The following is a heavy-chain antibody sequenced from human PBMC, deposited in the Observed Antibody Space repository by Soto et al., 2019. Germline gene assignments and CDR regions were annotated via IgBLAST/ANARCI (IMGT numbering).Heavy chain of an antibody. D-gene: IGHD5-18*01. J-gene: IGHJ4*02. Sequence: GGSLRLSCAASGFTFSSDAMSWVRQAPGKGLEWVSAISGSGGSTYYADSVKGRFTISRDNSKNTLYLQMNRLRAADTAVYYCAKGPSGYSYGYGFDYWGQGTLVTVPS. CDR3: AKGPSGYSYGYGFDY. CDR1: GFTFSSDA. V-gene: IGHV3-23*01. CDR2: ISGSGGST.